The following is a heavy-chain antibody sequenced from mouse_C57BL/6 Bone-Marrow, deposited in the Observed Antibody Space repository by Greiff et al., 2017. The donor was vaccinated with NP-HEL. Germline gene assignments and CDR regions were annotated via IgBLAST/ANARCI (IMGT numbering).Heavy chain of an antibody. CDR3: ARPPGSSPYYAMDY. CDR1: GFTFSSYG. Sequence: EVNVVESGGDLVKPGGSLKLSCAASGFTFSSYGMSWVRQTPDKRLEWVATISSGGSYTYYPDSVKGRFTISRDNAKNTLYLQMSSLKSEDTAMYYCARPPGSSPYYAMDYWGQGTSVTVSS. D-gene: IGHD1-1*01. CDR2: ISSGGSYT. J-gene: IGHJ4*01. V-gene: IGHV5-6*01.